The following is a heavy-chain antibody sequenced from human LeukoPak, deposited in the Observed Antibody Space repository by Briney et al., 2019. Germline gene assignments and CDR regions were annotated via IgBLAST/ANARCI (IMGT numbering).Heavy chain of an antibody. Sequence: SETLSLTCTVSGDSISSLFLSWIRQPAGKGLEWIGRIYGSRSTTYNPSLKSRVTMSVDTSKNQFSLKLSSVTAADTAVYYCARERGYSYGHTPDYWGQGTLVTVSS. J-gene: IGHJ4*02. V-gene: IGHV4-4*07. D-gene: IGHD5-18*01. CDR2: IYGSRST. CDR3: ARERGYSYGHTPDY. CDR1: GDSISSLF.